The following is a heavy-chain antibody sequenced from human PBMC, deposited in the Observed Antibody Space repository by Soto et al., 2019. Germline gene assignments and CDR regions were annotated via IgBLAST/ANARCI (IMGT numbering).Heavy chain of an antibody. J-gene: IGHJ4*02. Sequence: QEQLVQSGAEVKKSGSSVKVSCKDTGGLFSSYAVSRVRQAPGQGLEWMGGIIPVFGTAYYAQKFQGRVTITADESTITAYMELSSLRSEDTAMYYCASGGSGYVWFNEYWGQGTLVTVSS. CDR1: GGLFSSYA. CDR3: ASGGSGYVWFNEY. V-gene: IGHV1-69*01. D-gene: IGHD3-22*01. CDR2: IIPVFGTA.